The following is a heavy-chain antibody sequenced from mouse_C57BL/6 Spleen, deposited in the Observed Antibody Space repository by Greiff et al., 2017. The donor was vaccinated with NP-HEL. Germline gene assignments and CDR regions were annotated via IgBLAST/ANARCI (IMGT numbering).Heavy chain of an antibody. V-gene: IGHV1-66*01. J-gene: IGHJ2*01. D-gene: IGHD1-1*01. CDR3: ARSTTVVGGFDY. Sequence: QVQLQQSEPELVKPGASVKISCKASGYSFTSYYIHWVKQRPGQGLEWIGWIYPGSGNTKYNEKFKGKATLKADTSSSTAYMQLSSLTSEDSAVYYCARSTTVVGGFDYWGQGTTLTVSS. CDR2: IYPGSGNT. CDR1: GYSFTSYY.